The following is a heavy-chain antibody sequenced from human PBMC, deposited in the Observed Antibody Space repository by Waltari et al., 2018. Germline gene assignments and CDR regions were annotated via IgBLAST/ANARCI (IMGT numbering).Heavy chain of an antibody. CDR2: IIPIFGTE. J-gene: IGHJ4*02. D-gene: IGHD5-12*01. V-gene: IGHV1-69*01. CDR1: GYTFTGYY. Sequence: QVQLVQSGAEVKKPGASVKVSCRASGYTFTGYYMHWVRQAPGQGLEWMGGIIPIFGTENYAQNVKGRVTITADESTSTAYKELSSLRSEDTAVYYCARGDSGYDSGRDYWGQGTLVTVSS. CDR3: ARGDSGYDSGRDY.